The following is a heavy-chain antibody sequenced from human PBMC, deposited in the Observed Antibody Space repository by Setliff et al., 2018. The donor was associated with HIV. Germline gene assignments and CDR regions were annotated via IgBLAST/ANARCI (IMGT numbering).Heavy chain of an antibody. J-gene: IGHJ4*02. D-gene: IGHD5-12*01. V-gene: IGHV4-34*12. CDR1: GGSFSGYY. CDR3: ARRSGYAEDY. CDR2: IIHSGGT. Sequence: ASETLSLTCAVYGGSFSGYYWNWIRQPPGKGLEWIGEIIHSGGTNYNPSLKSRVIISVDTSKNQFSLKLSSVTAADTAVYYCARRSGYAEDYWGQGTLVTVSS.